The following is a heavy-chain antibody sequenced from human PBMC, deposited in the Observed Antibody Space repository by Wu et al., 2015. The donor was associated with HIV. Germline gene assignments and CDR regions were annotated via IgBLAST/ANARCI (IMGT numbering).Heavy chain of an antibody. J-gene: IGHJ5*02. CDR3: TKTSALIRGAWDWFDT. D-gene: IGHD1-26*01. Sequence: QVQLVQSGAEVKKPGASVKVSXKTSGNTFSNYYMQWVRQAPGKGLEWMAMINPIGTSTKYAQKFQGRLTVTRDTSTGVVYMELNSLRSEDTAVYYCTKTSALIRGAWDWFDTWGPGTLVSVSS. CDR2: INPIGTST. V-gene: IGHV1-46*01. CDR1: GNTFSNYY.